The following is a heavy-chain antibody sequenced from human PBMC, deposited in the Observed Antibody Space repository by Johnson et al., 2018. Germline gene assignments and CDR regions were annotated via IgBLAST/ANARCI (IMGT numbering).Heavy chain of an antibody. V-gene: IGHV3-23*04. D-gene: IGHD2-21*02. CDR3: ARDQREHIVLVTATRGDAFDI. CDR2: ISPSGDKT. J-gene: IGHJ3*02. Sequence: VQLVESGGGLVQPGGSRRLSCAASGVIFRTYAMSWVRQAPGKGLEWVSAISPSGDKTYYSDSVKGRFSIPRDNSRSALYLQMNSLRADDTALYFCARDQREHIVLVTATRGDAFDIWGQGTMVTVSS. CDR1: GVIFRTYA.